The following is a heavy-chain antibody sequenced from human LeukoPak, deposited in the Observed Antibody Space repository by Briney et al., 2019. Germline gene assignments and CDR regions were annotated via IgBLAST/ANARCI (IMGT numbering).Heavy chain of an antibody. CDR3: ARISIYGSSLSQDY. J-gene: IGHJ4*02. CDR1: GGSISSSSYY. V-gene: IGHV4-39*01. Sequence: PSETLSLTCTVSGGSISSSSYYWGWIRQPPGKGLEWIGSIYYSGSTYYNPSLKSRVTISVDTSKNQFSLKLSSVTAADTAVYYCARISIYGSSLSQDYWGQGTLVTVSS. D-gene: IGHD6-6*01. CDR2: IYYSGST.